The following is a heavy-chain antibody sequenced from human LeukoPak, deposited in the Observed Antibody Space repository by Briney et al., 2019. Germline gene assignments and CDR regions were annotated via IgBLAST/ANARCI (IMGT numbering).Heavy chain of an antibody. J-gene: IGHJ4*02. Sequence: PGGSLRLSCAASGFTFSSYAVSWVRQAPGKGLEWVSAISGSGGSTYYADSVKGRFTISRDNSKNTLYLQMNSLRAEDTAVYYCAREKTTVVIVSLDYFDYWGQGTLVTVSS. CDR3: AREKTTVVIVSLDYFDY. V-gene: IGHV3-23*01. CDR1: GFTFSSYA. CDR2: ISGSGGST. D-gene: IGHD4-23*01.